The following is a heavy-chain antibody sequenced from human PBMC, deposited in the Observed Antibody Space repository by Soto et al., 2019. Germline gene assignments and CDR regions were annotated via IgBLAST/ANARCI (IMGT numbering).Heavy chain of an antibody. J-gene: IGHJ4*02. D-gene: IGHD1-26*01. Sequence: PGGSLRLSCAASGFTFSSYGMHWVRQAPGKGLEWVAVISYDGSNKYYADSVKGRFTISRDNSKNTLYLQMNSLRAEDTAVYYCAKDFGQGSYPTYYFDYWGQGTLVTVSS. CDR2: ISYDGSNK. CDR3: AKDFGQGSYPTYYFDY. V-gene: IGHV3-30*18. CDR1: GFTFSSYG.